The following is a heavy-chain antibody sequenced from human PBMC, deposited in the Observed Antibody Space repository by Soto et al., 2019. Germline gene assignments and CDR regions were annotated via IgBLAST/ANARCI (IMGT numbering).Heavy chain of an antibody. CDR3: ARGYYDFWSGYYHYFDY. J-gene: IGHJ4*02. CDR2: IYYSGST. V-gene: IGHV4-61*01. CDR1: GGSVSSGSYY. Sequence: SETLSLTCTVSGGSVSSGSYYWSWIRQPPGKGLEWIGYIYYSGSTNYNPSLKSRVTISVDTSKNQFPLKLSSVTAADTAVYYCARGYYDFWSGYYHYFDYWGQGTLVTVSS. D-gene: IGHD3-3*01.